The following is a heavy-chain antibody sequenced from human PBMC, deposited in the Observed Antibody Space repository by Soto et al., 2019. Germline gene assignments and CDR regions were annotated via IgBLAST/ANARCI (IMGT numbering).Heavy chain of an antibody. Sequence: SETLSLTCTVSGGSISSYYWSWIRQPPGKGLEWIGYIYYSGSTNYNPSLKSRVTISVDTSKNQFSLKLSSVTAADTAVYYCARNPLLWFGELTFWGQGTLVTVSS. D-gene: IGHD3-10*01. V-gene: IGHV4-59*12. CDR2: IYYSGST. CDR1: GGSISSYY. J-gene: IGHJ4*02. CDR3: ARNPLLWFGELTF.